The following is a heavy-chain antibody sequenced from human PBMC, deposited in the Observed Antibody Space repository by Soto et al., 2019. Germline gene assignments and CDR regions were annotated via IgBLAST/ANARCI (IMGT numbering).Heavy chain of an antibody. V-gene: IGHV4-31*03. D-gene: IGHD3-9*01. Sequence: QVQLQESGPGLVKPSQTLSLTCTVSGGSISSGGYYWSWIRQHPGKGLEWIGYIYYSGSTYYNPSLKSRVTISVDTSKNQFSLKLSSVTAADTAVYYCARDSGGYDILTGYPGYFDYWGQGTLVTVSS. J-gene: IGHJ4*02. CDR2: IYYSGST. CDR3: ARDSGGYDILTGYPGYFDY. CDR1: GGSISSGGYY.